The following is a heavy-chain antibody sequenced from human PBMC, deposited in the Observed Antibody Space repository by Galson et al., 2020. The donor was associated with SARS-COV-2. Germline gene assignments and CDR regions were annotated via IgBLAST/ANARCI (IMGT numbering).Heavy chain of an antibody. CDR1: GFSLSTSVMG. J-gene: IGHJ4*02. CDR2: IDWNDDK. CDR3: ARSHQVNYCGFTYCPPHFDF. D-gene: IGHD2-21*01. Sequence: SGPTLVKPTQTLTLTCTFSGFSLSTSVMGVNWIRQPPGKAPEWLARIDWNDDKIYSSSLRTRLTISKDTSKNQVVLTMTNMDPVDTAMYYCARSHQVNYCGFTYCPPHFDFWGRGTLVRVSS. V-gene: IGHV2-70*04.